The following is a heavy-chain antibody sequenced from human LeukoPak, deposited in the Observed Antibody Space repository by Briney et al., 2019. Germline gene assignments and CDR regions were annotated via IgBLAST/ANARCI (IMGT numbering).Heavy chain of an antibody. D-gene: IGHD3-3*02. CDR1: GGSFSGYY. CDR3: ASQPFGSGGWFDP. J-gene: IGHJ5*02. V-gene: IGHV4-34*01. CDR2: INHSGST. Sequence: SETLSLTCAVYGGSFSGYYWSWIRQPPGKGLEWIGEINHSGSTNYNPSLKSRVTISVDTSKNQFSLKLSSVTAADTAVYYCASQPFGSGGWFDPWGQGTLVTVSS.